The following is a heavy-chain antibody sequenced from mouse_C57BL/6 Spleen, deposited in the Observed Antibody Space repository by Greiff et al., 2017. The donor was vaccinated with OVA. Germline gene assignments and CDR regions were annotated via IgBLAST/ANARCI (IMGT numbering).Heavy chain of an antibody. Sequence: VQLQQSGPELVKPGASVKLSCKASGYTFTSYDINWVKQRPGQGLEWIGWIYPRDGSTEYNEKFKGKATLTVDTSSSTAYMELHSLTSEDSAVYFCARSYYGSSYYAMDYWGQGTSVTVSS. D-gene: IGHD1-1*01. CDR3: ARSYYGSSYYAMDY. CDR1: GYTFTSYD. J-gene: IGHJ4*01. V-gene: IGHV1-85*01. CDR2: IYPRDGST.